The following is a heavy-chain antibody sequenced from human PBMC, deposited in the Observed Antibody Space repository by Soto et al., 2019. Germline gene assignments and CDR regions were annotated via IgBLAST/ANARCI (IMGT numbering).Heavy chain of an antibody. CDR3: ARGRGYSSGWPNYYGMDV. D-gene: IGHD6-19*01. V-gene: IGHV4-34*01. J-gene: IGHJ6*02. CDR2: INHSGST. Sequence: SETLSLTCAVYGGSFSGYYWSWIRQPPGKGLEWIGEINHSGSTNYNPSLKSRVAISVDTSKNQFSLKLSSVTAADTAVYYCARGRGYSSGWPNYYGMDVWGQGTTVTVSS. CDR1: GGSFSGYY.